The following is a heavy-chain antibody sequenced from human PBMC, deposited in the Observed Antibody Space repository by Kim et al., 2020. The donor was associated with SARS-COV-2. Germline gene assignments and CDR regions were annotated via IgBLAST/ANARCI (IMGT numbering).Heavy chain of an antibody. J-gene: IGHJ4*02. CDR3: VKIRHYCSSTSCGDY. D-gene: IGHD2-2*01. V-gene: IGHV3-64D*09. Sequence: DSVKGRFTISRENSKNTLYLQMSSLRAEDTAVYYCVKIRHYCSSTSCGDYWGQGTLVTVSS.